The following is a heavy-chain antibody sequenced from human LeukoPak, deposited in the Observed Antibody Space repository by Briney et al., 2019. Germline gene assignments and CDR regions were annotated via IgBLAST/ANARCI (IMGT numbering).Heavy chain of an antibody. Sequence: SETLSLTCSVSGYSISSGYFWSWIRQPPGKGPEWIATTHHSGATYYNPSLKSRVTLSVDTSKNQVSLKMTSVTAADTAVYYCTREVWGSTFPDYWGQGTLVTVSS. CDR3: TREVWGSTFPDY. CDR2: THHSGAT. V-gene: IGHV4-38-2*02. D-gene: IGHD7-27*01. CDR1: GYSISSGYF. J-gene: IGHJ4*02.